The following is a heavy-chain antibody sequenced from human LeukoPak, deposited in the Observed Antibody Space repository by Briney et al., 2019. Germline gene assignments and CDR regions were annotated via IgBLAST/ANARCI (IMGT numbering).Heavy chain of an antibody. CDR2: ISAYNGNT. CDR3: AREECSSTSCYTGDY. J-gene: IGHJ4*02. Sequence: ASVKVSCKASGYTFTSYGISWVRQAPGQGLEWVGWISAYNGNTNYAQKLRGRVTMTTDTSTSTAYMELRSLRSDDTAVYYCAREECSSTSCYTGDYWGQGTLVTVSS. D-gene: IGHD2-2*02. CDR1: GYTFTSYG. V-gene: IGHV1-18*01.